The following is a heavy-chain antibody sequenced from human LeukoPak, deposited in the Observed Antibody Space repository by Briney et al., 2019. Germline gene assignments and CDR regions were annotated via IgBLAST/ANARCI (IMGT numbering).Heavy chain of an antibody. Sequence: PSETLSLTCTVSGGSISSGSYYWSWIRQPAGKGLEWIGRIYTSGSTNYNPSLKSRVTISVDTSKNQFSLKLSSVTAADTAVYYCARVSDFWSGYYTLGYWGQGTLVTVSS. D-gene: IGHD3-3*01. CDR3: ARVSDFWSGYYTLGY. J-gene: IGHJ4*02. V-gene: IGHV4-61*02. CDR1: GGSISSGSYY. CDR2: IYTSGST.